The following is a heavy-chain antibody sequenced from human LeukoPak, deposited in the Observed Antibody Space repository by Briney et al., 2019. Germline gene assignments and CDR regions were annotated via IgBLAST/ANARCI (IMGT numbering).Heavy chain of an antibody. J-gene: IGHJ5*02. Sequence: GGSLRLSCAASGFTLSSYWMSWVRQAPGKGLEWVANINRDGSEKYYVDSVKGRFTISRDNAKNSLYLQMNSLRADDTSVYYCARVLVWGTNWFDPWGQGTLVTVSS. D-gene: IGHD3-16*01. CDR3: ARVLVWGTNWFDP. CDR1: GFTLSSYW. V-gene: IGHV3-7*02. CDR2: INRDGSEK.